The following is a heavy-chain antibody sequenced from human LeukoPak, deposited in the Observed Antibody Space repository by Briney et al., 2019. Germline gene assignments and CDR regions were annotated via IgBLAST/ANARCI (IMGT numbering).Heavy chain of an antibody. CDR1: GYTFTSYD. J-gene: IGHJ4*02. Sequence: GASVKVSCKASGYTFTSYDINWARQATGQGLEWMGWMNPNSGNTGYAQKFQGRVTMTRNTSISTAYMELSSLRSEDTAVYYCARDTAAQGPAINYDYWGQRTLVTVSS. V-gene: IGHV1-8*01. CDR2: MNPNSGNT. D-gene: IGHD2-2*01. CDR3: ARDTAAQGPAINYDY.